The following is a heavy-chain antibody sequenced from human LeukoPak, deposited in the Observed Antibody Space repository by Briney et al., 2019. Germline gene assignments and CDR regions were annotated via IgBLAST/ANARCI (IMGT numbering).Heavy chain of an antibody. V-gene: IGHV1-18*01. CDR2: ISAYNGNT. J-gene: IGHJ4*02. D-gene: IGHD3-22*01. CDR3: ARASYYDSSGYDFDY. CDR1: GYTFTSYG. Sequence: GASVKVSCKASGYTFTSYGISWVRQAPGQGLEWMGWISAYNGNTKYAQKLQGRVTMTTDTYTSTAYMELRSVRSDDTAVYYCARASYYDSSGYDFDYWGQGTLVTVSS.